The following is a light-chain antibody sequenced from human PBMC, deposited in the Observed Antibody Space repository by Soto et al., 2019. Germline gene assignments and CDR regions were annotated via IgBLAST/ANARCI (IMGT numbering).Light chain of an antibody. CDR1: QSFNSIY. CDR2: GAS. CDR3: HYGQV. J-gene: IGKJ2*01. V-gene: IGKV3-20*01. Sequence: EIVLTQSPGPLSLSPGERATLSCRASQSFNSIYLAWYQQKPGQAPRLLIYGASRRATGIPDRFSGSGSGTDFTLTISRLEPEDFAVYHCHYGQVFGQGTKLEIK.